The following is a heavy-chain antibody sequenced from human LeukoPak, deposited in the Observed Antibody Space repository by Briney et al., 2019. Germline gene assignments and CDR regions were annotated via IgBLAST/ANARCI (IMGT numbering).Heavy chain of an antibody. Sequence: GGGLRLSRAASVFTFSSDAMSVVRQAPQKGREGVSAISGSGGSTCQAASVDGRFTISTDHSKKPTYLQMNSLAGEDTAVFYCAKGDKYWGYYGMGVWGQGTTVTVSS. CDR2: ISGSGGST. CDR1: VFTFSSDA. J-gene: IGHJ6*02. V-gene: IGHV3-23*01. CDR3: AKGDKYWGYYGMGV. D-gene: IGHD2-8*02.